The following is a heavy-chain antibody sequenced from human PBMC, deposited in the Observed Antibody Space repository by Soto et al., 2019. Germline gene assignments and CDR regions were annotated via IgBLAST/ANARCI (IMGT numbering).Heavy chain of an antibody. D-gene: IGHD1-26*01. CDR2: ISTSGSSI. J-gene: IGHJ4*02. CDR3: ARSGNYRLDC. Sequence: EVQLVESGGGLVQPGGSLRLSCAASGFSFSNHNMNWVRQAPGKGLEWISYISTSGSSIYCAESVKGRFTISRDNAKNALYLQMHSLRAEDTAVYYCARSGNYRLDCWGQGTLVTVSS. CDR1: GFSFSNHN. V-gene: IGHV3-48*01.